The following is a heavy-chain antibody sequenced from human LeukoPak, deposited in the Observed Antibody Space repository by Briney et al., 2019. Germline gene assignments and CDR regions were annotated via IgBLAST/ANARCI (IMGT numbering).Heavy chain of an antibody. CDR1: GFSLSTSGVG. D-gene: IGHD2-2*02. V-gene: IGHV2-5*02. CDR3: AHRRFGSKTIPFYYMDV. CDR2: IYWDDDK. J-gene: IGHJ6*03. Sequence: ESGPTLVKPTQTLTLTCTFSGFSLSTSGVGVGWIRQPPGKALEWLALIYWDDDKRYSPSLKSRLTITKDTSKNQVVLTMTNMDPVDTATYHCAHRRFGSKTIPFYYMDVWGKGTTVTVSS.